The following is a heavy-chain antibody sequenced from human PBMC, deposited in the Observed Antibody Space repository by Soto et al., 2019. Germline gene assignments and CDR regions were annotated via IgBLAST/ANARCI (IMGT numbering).Heavy chain of an antibody. Sequence: GSLRLSCAASGFTFSSYAMSWVRQAPGKGLEWVSAISGSGGSTYYADSVKGRFTISRDNSKNTLYLQMNSLRAEDTAVYYCAKYQDSSGWFSAGLFDIWGQGTMVTVSS. CDR2: ISGSGGST. V-gene: IGHV3-23*01. CDR3: AKYQDSSGWFSAGLFDI. CDR1: GFTFSSYA. D-gene: IGHD6-19*01. J-gene: IGHJ3*02.